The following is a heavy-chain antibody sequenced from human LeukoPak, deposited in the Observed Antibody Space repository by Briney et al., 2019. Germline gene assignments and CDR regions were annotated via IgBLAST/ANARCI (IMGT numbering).Heavy chain of an antibody. V-gene: IGHV3-7*04. CDR2: INRDGGQR. CDR3: ARDISPDDYFDSHKCYYDAFDI. J-gene: IGHJ3*02. D-gene: IGHD3-22*01. Sequence: PGGSLRLSCAASGFTLSGYWTTWVRQGPGKGLEWVANINRDGGQRSYVDSVKGRFAISRDNAKNSLYLQMSSLKTEDTAVYYCARDISPDDYFDSHKCYYDAFDIWGQGTLVTVSS. CDR1: GFTLSGYW.